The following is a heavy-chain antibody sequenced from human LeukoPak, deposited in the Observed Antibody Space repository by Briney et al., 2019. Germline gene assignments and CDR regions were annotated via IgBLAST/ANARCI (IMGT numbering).Heavy chain of an antibody. D-gene: IGHD4-17*01. CDR1: GFTVSTNY. V-gene: IGHV3-66*01. CDR2: IYRAGTT. J-gene: IGHJ4*02. CDR3: ARVTDGDYPDY. Sequence: GGSLRLSCAASGFTVSTNYMSWVRQAPGKGLEWVSVIYRAGTTYYADSAKGRFTISRDNSKNTLYLQMNSLRADDTAVYYCARVTDGDYPDYWGQGTLVIVSS.